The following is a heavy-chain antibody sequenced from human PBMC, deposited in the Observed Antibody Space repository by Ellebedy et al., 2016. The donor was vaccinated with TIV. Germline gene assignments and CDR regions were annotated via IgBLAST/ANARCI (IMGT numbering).Heavy chain of an antibody. Sequence: GGSLRLSCAVSGFSFSSYWMSWVRQAPGKGLEWVANIRQDGSKNYVDSVKGRFTISRDNAQNSLYLQMNSLRVEDTAVYFCARDGAYGDYAPGQYGVDVWGQGTTVIVS. CDR3: ARDGAYGDYAPGQYGVDV. D-gene: IGHD4-17*01. CDR1: GFSFSSYW. CDR2: IRQDGSK. V-gene: IGHV3-7*03. J-gene: IGHJ6*02.